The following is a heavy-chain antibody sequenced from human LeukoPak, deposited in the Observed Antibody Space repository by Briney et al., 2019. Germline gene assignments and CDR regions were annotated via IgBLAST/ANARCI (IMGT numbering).Heavy chain of an antibody. CDR1: GGSFSGYY. J-gene: IGHJ4*02. D-gene: IGHD3-10*01. CDR3: AKARGEWAVVGPFDY. V-gene: IGHV4-34*01. Sequence: PSETLSLTCAVYGGSFSGYYWSWIRQPPGKGLEWIGEINHSGSTNYNPSLKSRVTISVDTSKNQFSLKLSSVTAADTVVYYCAKARGEWAVVGPFDYWGQGTLVTVSS. CDR2: INHSGST.